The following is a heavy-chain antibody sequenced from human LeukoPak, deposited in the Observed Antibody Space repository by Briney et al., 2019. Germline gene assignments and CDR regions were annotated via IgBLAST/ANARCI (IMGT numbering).Heavy chain of an antibody. V-gene: IGHV3-21*01. CDR2: ISSSSSYI. CDR3: ARDRPSSGWYGELDY. J-gene: IGHJ4*02. Sequence: PGGSLRLSCAASGFTFSSYSMNWVRQAPRKGLEWVSCISSSSSYIYYAHSAKGRFTISRDHAKNSLYLQMNSLRAEDTAVYYCARDRPSSGWYGELDYWGQGTLVTVSS. CDR1: GFTFSSYS. D-gene: IGHD6-19*01.